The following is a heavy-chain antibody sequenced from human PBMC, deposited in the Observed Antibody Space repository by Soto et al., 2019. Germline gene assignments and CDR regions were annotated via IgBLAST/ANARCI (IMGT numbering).Heavy chain of an antibody. CDR2: IKQDGSEK. D-gene: IGHD2-2*01. CDR3: AGDYHCSSTSCFQWAYYYYYMDV. J-gene: IGHJ6*03. CDR1: GFTFSSYW. V-gene: IGHV3-7*01. Sequence: GGSLRLSCAASGFTFSSYWMSWVRQAPGKGLEWVANIKQDGSEKYYVHSVKGRFTIARDNAKNSRYMKMNSLRAEGTGVDYCAGDYHCSSTSCFQWAYYYYYMDVWGKGTTVTVSS.